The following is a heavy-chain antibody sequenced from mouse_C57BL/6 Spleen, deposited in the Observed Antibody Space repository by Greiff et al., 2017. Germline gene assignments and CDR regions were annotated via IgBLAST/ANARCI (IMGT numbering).Heavy chain of an antibody. CDR2: IDPSDSYT. V-gene: IGHV1-69*01. CDR3: ASYYGSSSFAY. D-gene: IGHD1-1*01. CDR1: GYNFTSYW. Sequence: VQLQQPGAELVMPGASVKLSCKASGYNFTSYWMHWVKQRPGQGLEWIGEIDPSDSYTNYNQKFKGKSTLTVEKSSSTAYMQLSSLTSEDSAVYYCASYYGSSSFAYWCRGTLVTVSA. J-gene: IGHJ3*01.